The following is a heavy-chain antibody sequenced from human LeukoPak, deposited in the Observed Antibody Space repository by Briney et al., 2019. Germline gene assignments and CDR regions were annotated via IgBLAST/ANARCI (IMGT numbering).Heavy chain of an antibody. Sequence: SETLSLTCTVSGGSISRYYWSWIRQPPGNGLEWIGYIYYTGSTNYNPSLKSRVTISLDTSNNQFSLKLSSVTAADTAVYYCARSGYSYGWIYFDYWGQGTLVTVSS. J-gene: IGHJ4*02. V-gene: IGHV4-59*01. CDR1: GGSISRYY. D-gene: IGHD5-18*01. CDR2: IYYTGST. CDR3: ARSGYSYGWIYFDY.